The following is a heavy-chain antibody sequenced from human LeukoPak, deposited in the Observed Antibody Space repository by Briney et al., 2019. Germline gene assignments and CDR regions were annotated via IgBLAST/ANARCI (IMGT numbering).Heavy chain of an antibody. Sequence: ASVKVSCKASGYTFTSYDINWVRQATGQGVEWMGWMNPNSGNTGYAQKFQGRVTMTRNTSISTAYMELSSLRSEDTAVYYCARAPLRFLEWTRTYGMDVWGQGTTVTVSS. CDR2: MNPNSGNT. CDR1: GYTFTSYD. V-gene: IGHV1-8*01. CDR3: ARAPLRFLEWTRTYGMDV. J-gene: IGHJ6*02. D-gene: IGHD3-3*01.